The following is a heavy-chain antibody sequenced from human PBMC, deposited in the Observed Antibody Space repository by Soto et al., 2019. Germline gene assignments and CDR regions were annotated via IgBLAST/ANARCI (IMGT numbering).Heavy chain of an antibody. CDR1: GYSFTSYW. D-gene: IGHD2-2*01. CDR3: ARSTCSSTSCYSLPDAFDI. Sequence: GESLKISCKGSGYSFTSYWIGWFRQMPGKGLEWMGIIYPGDSDTRYSPSFQGQVTISADKSIRTAYLQWSSLKASDTAMYYCARSTCSSTSCYSLPDAFDIWGQGTMVTVSS. CDR2: IYPGDSDT. V-gene: IGHV5-51*01. J-gene: IGHJ3*02.